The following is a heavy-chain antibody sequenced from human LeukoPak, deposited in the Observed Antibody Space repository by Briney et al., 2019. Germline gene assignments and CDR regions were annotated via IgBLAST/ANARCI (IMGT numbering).Heavy chain of an antibody. CDR3: ARALDGLKDY. CDR2: INPPGVTP. J-gene: IGHJ4*02. D-gene: IGHD3-9*01. V-gene: IGHV1-46*01. CDR1: GYTFTSYY. Sequence: ASVKVSCKASGYTFTSYYMHWVRQAPGQGREWMGTINPPGVTPSSAQNFQGRVTMTTDPSTSTVYMELSSLRSEDTAVYYCARALDGLKDYWGQGTLVTVSS.